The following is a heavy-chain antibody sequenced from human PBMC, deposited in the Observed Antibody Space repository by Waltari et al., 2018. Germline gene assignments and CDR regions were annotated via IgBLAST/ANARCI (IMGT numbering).Heavy chain of an antibody. CDR2: IIPIFCTA. CDR1: GGTFSSYA. CDR3: ARASLGYSGYLVDY. V-gene: IGHV1-69*12. D-gene: IGHD5-12*01. J-gene: IGHJ4*01. Sequence: QVQLVQSGAGGKKPGSSGEVTSKAYGGTFSSYAISWVGQAPGQGREWMGGIIPIFCTANDAQMFQGRVTITADESTSTAYMELSSLRSEDTAVYYCARASLGYSGYLVDYWGHGTLVTVSS.